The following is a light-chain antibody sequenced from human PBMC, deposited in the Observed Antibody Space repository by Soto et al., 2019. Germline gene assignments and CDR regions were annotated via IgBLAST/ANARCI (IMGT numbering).Light chain of an antibody. CDR1: QSISSY. CDR3: QQSYKTPRT. J-gene: IGKJ1*01. CDR2: AAS. V-gene: IGKV1-39*01. Sequence: DIQMTQSPSSLSASVGDRVTITCRASQSISSYLNWYQQKPGKAPKLLIYAASSLQSGVPSRFSGSGSATDFILTISSLQPEDFETYYCQQSYKTPRTFGQGTKVEIK.